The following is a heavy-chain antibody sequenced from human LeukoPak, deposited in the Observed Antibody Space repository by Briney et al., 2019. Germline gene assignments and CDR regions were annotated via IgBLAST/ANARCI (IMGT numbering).Heavy chain of an antibody. Sequence: PGGSLRLSCAASGFTFSSYGMHWVRQAPGKGLEWVAVISYDGSNKYYADSVKGRFTISRDNSKNTLYLQMNSLRAEDTAVYYCAKGRGYSSSWSLDYWGQGTLVTVSS. J-gene: IGHJ4*02. D-gene: IGHD6-13*01. CDR3: AKGRGYSSSWSLDY. CDR1: GFTFSSYG. V-gene: IGHV3-30*18. CDR2: ISYDGSNK.